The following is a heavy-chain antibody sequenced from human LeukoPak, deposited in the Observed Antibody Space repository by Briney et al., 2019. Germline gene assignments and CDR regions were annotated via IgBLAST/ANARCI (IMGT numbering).Heavy chain of an antibody. CDR2: ISDSGGST. Sequence: GGSLRLSCAASGFTFSSYVMSWVRQAPGKGLEWVSAISDSGGSTFYADSVEGRFTISRDNSKNTLYLQMNSLRAEDTAVYYCAKGLYSSSSYFDYWGQGALVTVSS. D-gene: IGHD6-6*01. CDR3: AKGLYSSSSYFDY. CDR1: GFTFSSYV. V-gene: IGHV3-23*01. J-gene: IGHJ4*02.